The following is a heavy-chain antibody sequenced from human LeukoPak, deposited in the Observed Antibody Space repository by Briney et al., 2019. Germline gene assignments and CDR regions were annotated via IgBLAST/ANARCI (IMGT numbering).Heavy chain of an antibody. V-gene: IGHV1-8*01. J-gene: IGHJ5*02. Sequence: AVTVSCKASGYTFASYEINWVRQAPGPGLERIGWMKPNTGDTAYAQNFQGRVTMNRNPSISTAYMELSSLRAEDTALYCCASGRGIRGVTYWFDPWGQGTLVTVSS. CDR1: GYTFASYE. CDR2: MKPNTGDT. CDR3: ASGRGIRGVTYWFDP. D-gene: IGHD3-10*01.